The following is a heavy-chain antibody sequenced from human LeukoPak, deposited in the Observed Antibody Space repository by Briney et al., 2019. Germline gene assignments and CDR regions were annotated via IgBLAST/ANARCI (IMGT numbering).Heavy chain of an antibody. CDR3: ARDGRDGYNFDY. CDR2: ISSSGSTI. J-gene: IGHJ4*02. CDR1: GFTFSSYE. V-gene: IGHV3-48*03. D-gene: IGHD5-24*01. Sequence: PGGSLRLSCAASGFTFSSYEMNWFRQAPGKGLEWVSYISSSGSTIYYADSVKGRFTISRDNAKNSLYLQMNSLRAEDTAVYYCARDGRDGYNFDYWGQGTLVTVSS.